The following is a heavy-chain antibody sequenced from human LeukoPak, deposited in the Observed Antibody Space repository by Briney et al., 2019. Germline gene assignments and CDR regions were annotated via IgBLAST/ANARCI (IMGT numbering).Heavy chain of an antibody. CDR2: IYYSGST. CDR1: GGSISSYY. J-gene: IGHJ4*02. CDR3: ARLWAAAGFRIEY. Sequence: SETLSLTCTVSGGSISSYYWSWIRQPPGKGLEWIGYIYYSGSTNYNPSLKSRVTISVDTSKNQFSLKLSSVTAADTAVYYCARLWAAAGFRIEYWGQGTLVTVSS. V-gene: IGHV4-59*08. D-gene: IGHD6-13*01.